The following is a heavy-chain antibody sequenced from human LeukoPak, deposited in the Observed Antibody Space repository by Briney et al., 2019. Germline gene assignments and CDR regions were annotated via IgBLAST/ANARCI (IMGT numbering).Heavy chain of an antibody. CDR1: GYSFISNW. CDR2: IDPSDSYT. Sequence: GEPLKISCKGSGYSFISNWISWVRKMPGKGLEWMGRIDPSDSYTNYSPSFQGHVTISADKSTTTAYLQWSSLRASDTAMYYCAGRLDSWTGDYWGQGTLVTVSS. D-gene: IGHD3/OR15-3a*01. J-gene: IGHJ4*02. CDR3: AGRLDSWTGDY. V-gene: IGHV5-10-1*01.